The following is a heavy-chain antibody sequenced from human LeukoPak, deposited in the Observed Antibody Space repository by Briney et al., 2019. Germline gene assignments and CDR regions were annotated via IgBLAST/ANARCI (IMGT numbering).Heavy chain of an antibody. CDR1: GFTFSSYW. J-gene: IGHJ6*03. D-gene: IGHD6-19*01. CDR2: ISSDGSST. CDR3: AKADSSGWLWVNYYYYMDV. Sequence: PGGSLRLSCAASGFTFSSYWMHWVRQAPGKGLVWVSRISSDGSSTNYADSVKGRFTISRDNSKNTLYLQMNSLRAEDTAVYYCAKADSSGWLWVNYYYYMDVWGKGTTVTVSS. V-gene: IGHV3-74*01.